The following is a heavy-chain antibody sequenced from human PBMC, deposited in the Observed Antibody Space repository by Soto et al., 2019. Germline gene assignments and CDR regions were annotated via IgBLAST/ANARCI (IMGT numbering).Heavy chain of an antibody. CDR2: INRKSGGT. CDR3: ARDLAKGGGSAGFDY. Sequence: QVQLVQSGAEVKKPGASVNVSCKASGYTFTVYYMHWVRQAPGQGLEWMGWINRKSGGTMYPQKFQGRVTMTWDTSISTACMALTRLRSDDTAVYYCARDLAKGGGSAGFDYWGQGTLVTVSS. CDR1: GYTFTVYY. D-gene: IGHD1-26*01. V-gene: IGHV1-2*02. J-gene: IGHJ4*02.